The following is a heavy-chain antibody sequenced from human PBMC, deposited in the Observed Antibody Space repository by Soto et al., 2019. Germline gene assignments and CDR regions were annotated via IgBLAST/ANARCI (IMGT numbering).Heavy chain of an antibody. J-gene: IGHJ5*02. V-gene: IGHV5-51*01. CDR1: GYSFSTYW. D-gene: IGHD6-19*01. CDR2: IYPSDSET. CDR3: ARGLSSGWYFWFDP. Sequence: PGESLKISCKGSGYSFSTYWIGWVRQMPGKGLEWMGIIYPSDSETRYSPSFQGQVTISVDKSISTAYLQWSSLKASDTAIYYCARGLSSGWYFWFDPWGQGTLVTVSS.